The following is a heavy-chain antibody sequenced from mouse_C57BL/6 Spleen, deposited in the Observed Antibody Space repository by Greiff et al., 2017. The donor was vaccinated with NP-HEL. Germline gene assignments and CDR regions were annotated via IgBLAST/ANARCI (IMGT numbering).Heavy chain of an antibody. J-gene: IGHJ2*01. CDR3: AREEGYYYGSSPYYFDY. D-gene: IGHD1-1*01. V-gene: IGHV1-36*01. Sequence: EVQLQQSGPVLVKPGPSVKISCKASGFTFTDYYMHWVKQSHGKSLEWIGLVYPYNGGTSYNQKFKGKATLTVDTSSSTAYMELNSLTSEDSAVYYCAREEGYYYGSSPYYFDYWGQGTTLTVSS. CDR2: VYPYNGGT. CDR1: GFTFTDYY.